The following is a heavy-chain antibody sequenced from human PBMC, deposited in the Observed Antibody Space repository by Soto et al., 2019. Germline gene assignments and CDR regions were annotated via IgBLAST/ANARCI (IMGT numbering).Heavy chain of an antibody. CDR1: GGSFASNNW. Sequence: SETLSLTCAVSGGSFASNNWWTWVRQPPGQGLEWIGEIYRTGSTNYNPSLKSRVTIPLDKSENQFSLKVTSLTAADTAVYYCASRDPGTSVDYWGQGTLVTVSS. V-gene: IGHV4-4*02. CDR3: ASRDPGTSVDY. CDR2: IYRTGST. J-gene: IGHJ4*02. D-gene: IGHD1-7*01.